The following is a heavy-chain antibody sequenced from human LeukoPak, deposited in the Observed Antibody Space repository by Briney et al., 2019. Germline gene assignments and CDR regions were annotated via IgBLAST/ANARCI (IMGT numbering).Heavy chain of an antibody. V-gene: IGHV3-7*01. CDR3: ARLSEMFRGPQVIYYFDY. J-gene: IGHJ4*02. D-gene: IGHD3-10*01. CDR1: GFTFTTYW. CDR2: IKQDGTEK. Sequence: GGSLRLSCGASGFTFTTYWMSWVRQAPGKGLEWVANIKQDGTEKYYVDSVKGRFTISRDYARNSLYLQLNSLRAEDTAVYYCARLSEMFRGPQVIYYFDYWGQGTLVTVSS.